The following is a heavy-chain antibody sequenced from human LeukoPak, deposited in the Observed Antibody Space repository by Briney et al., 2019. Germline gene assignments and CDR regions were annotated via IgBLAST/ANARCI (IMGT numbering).Heavy chain of an antibody. D-gene: IGHD2-21*02. CDR1: GGSFSGYY. J-gene: IGHJ4*02. CDR2: INHTGST. CDR3: ARRTCGGDCYSLDY. V-gene: IGHV4-34*01. Sequence: PSETLSLTCAVYGGSFSGYYWSWIRQPPGKGLEWIGEINHTGSTNYSPSLKSRVTISVDTSMNQFSLKLSSVTAADTAMYYCARRTCGGDCYSLDYWGQGTLVTVSS.